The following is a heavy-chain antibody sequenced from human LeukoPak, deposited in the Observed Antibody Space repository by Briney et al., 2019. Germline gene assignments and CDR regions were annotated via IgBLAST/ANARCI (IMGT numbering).Heavy chain of an antibody. J-gene: IGHJ6*02. CDR1: GFTFRSHG. D-gene: IGHD3-10*01. CDR3: ARDGQNGSPYATDV. V-gene: IGHV3-33*01. Sequence: GGSLRLSCAASGFTFRSHGMHWVRQAPGKGLEWVAGIWYDGSNEDYADSVKGRFTISRDDSKNTLYLQMNSLRVEDTAVYYCARDGQNGSPYATDVWGQGTTVTVSS. CDR2: IWYDGSNE.